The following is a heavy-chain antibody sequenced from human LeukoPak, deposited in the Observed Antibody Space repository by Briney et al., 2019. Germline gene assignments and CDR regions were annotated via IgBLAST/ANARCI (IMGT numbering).Heavy chain of an antibody. CDR2: IYYSGST. V-gene: IGHV4-59*01. CDR3: ARDSSGYYRYFDR. J-gene: IGHJ2*01. D-gene: IGHD3-3*01. CDR1: GGSISSYY. Sequence: SETLSLTCTVSGGSISSYYLSWIRQPPGRGREWIGYIYYSGSTNYNPSLRSRVTISVDTSKNQFSQKLSCVTAADRAVYYCARDSSGYYRYFDRWGRGTLATVSS.